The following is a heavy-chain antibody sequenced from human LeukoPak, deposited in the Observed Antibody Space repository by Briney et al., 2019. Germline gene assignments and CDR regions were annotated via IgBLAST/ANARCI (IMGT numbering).Heavy chain of an antibody. V-gene: IGHV3-23*01. CDR2: IRGSGGST. CDR1: GYTFSSYA. D-gene: IGHD1-14*01. J-gene: IGHJ3*02. CDR3: AKIRTSRTAFHAFDI. Sequence: GGSLRLSCADSGYTFSSYAMSWVRQAPGKGLEWVLAIRGSGGSTYYADSVKGRFTISRDNSKNTLYLQMNSLRAEDTAVYYCAKIRTSRTAFHAFDIWGQGTMVTVSS.